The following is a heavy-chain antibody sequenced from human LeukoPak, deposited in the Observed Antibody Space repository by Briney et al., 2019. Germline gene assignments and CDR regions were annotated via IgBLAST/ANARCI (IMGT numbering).Heavy chain of an antibody. V-gene: IGHV4-39*01. CDR2: IYYRGST. CDR3: ARLITMVRGVTLWYFDY. Sequence: SETLSLTCTLSGGSISSTIYYWGWIRQPPGKGLEWIGSIYYRGSTYYNPSLKSRVTISVDTSKNQFSLKLSSVTAADTAVYYCARLITMVRGVTLWYFDYWGQGTLVTVSS. D-gene: IGHD3-10*01. J-gene: IGHJ4*02. CDR1: GGSISSTIYY.